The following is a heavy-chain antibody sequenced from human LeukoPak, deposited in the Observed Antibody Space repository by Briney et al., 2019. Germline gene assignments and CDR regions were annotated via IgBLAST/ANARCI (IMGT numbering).Heavy chain of an antibody. D-gene: IGHD5-12*01. Sequence: GASVKVSCKASGYTFTSYDINWVRQATGQGLEWMGWMNPNSGNTGYAQKFQGRVTMTRNTSISTAYMELSSLRSEDTAVYYCARQKIYSGDAFDIWGQGTMVTVSS. J-gene: IGHJ3*02. V-gene: IGHV1-8*01. CDR2: MNPNSGNT. CDR3: ARQKIYSGDAFDI. CDR1: GYTFTSYD.